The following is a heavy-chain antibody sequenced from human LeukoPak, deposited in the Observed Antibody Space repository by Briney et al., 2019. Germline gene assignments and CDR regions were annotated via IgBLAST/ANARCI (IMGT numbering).Heavy chain of an antibody. CDR1: GGSISSGGYY. Sequence: SETLSLTCTVSGGSISSGGYYWSWIRQHPGKGLEWIGYIYYSGSTYYNPSLKSRVTISVDTSKNQFSLELSSVTAADTAVYYCARAALTDYYYYYMDVWGKGTTVTVSS. CDR3: ARAALTDYYYYYMDV. V-gene: IGHV4-31*03. J-gene: IGHJ6*03. D-gene: IGHD1-14*01. CDR2: IYYSGST.